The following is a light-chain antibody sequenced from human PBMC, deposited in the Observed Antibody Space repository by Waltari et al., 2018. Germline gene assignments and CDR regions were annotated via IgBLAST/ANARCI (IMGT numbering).Light chain of an antibody. CDR2: AAS. Sequence: EIQMTQSPSSLSASVGDRVTITCRASQSISSYVNWYHQKPGKPPNLLIHAASNLQSGVPTRFSGSGSGTDFILTISDVQPEYFATYYCQQSYGSPITFGQGTRLEIK. CDR1: QSISSY. CDR3: QQSYGSPIT. J-gene: IGKJ5*01. V-gene: IGKV1-39*01.